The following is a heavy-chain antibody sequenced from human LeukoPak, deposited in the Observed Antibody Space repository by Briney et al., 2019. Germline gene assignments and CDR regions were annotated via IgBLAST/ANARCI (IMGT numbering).Heavy chain of an antibody. V-gene: IGHV3-53*01. CDR1: GFTVSSNY. D-gene: IGHD3-10*01. Sequence: GGSLRLSCAASGFTVSSNYMSWVRQAPGKGLEWVSVIYSGGSTYYADSVKGRFTIARDYSKNTLYLQMNSLRAEDTAVYYCARERLLWFGERRVGYYFDYWGQGTLVTVSS. CDR3: ARERLLWFGERRVGYYFDY. CDR2: IYSGGST. J-gene: IGHJ4*02.